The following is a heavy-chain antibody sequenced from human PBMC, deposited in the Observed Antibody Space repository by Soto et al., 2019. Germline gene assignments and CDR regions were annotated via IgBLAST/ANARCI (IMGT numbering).Heavy chain of an antibody. CDR2: IDPSDSYT. Sequence: PGESLKISCKGSGYSFTSYWISWVRQMPGKGLEWMGRIDPSDSYTNYSPSFQGHVTISADKSISTAYLQWSSLKASDTAMYYCTADRAEMPTITIAYWGQGSLVTVSS. V-gene: IGHV5-10-1*01. CDR1: GYSFTSYW. CDR3: TADRAEMPTITIAY. D-gene: IGHD3-3*01. J-gene: IGHJ4*02.